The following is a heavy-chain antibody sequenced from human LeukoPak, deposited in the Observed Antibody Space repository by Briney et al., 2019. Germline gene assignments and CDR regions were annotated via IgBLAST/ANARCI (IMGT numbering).Heavy chain of an antibody. Sequence: PGGSLRLSCAASGFSFSSYAMHWVRQAPGKGLEWVAVMSYDGSNKFYADSVKGRFTISRDNSKNTLYLQMNSLRTEDTAVYYCARAPRWIAATGTSYFDYWGQGTLVIVSS. CDR3: ARAPRWIAATGTSYFDY. CDR1: GFSFSSYA. J-gene: IGHJ4*02. V-gene: IGHV3-30-3*01. CDR2: MSYDGSNK. D-gene: IGHD6-13*01.